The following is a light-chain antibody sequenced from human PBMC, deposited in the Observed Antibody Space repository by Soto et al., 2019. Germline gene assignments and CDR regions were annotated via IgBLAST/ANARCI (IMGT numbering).Light chain of an antibody. Sequence: DIQMTQSPSSLSASVGDRVTITCRASQSISSYLNWYQQKPGKAPKLLIYAASSLQSGVPSRFSGSGSGTDFTLTISSLQPEDFATYYCHPSYSTPPMYTFGQGTKLEIK. V-gene: IGKV1-39*01. CDR3: HPSYSTPPMYT. CDR1: QSISSY. CDR2: AAS. J-gene: IGKJ2*01.